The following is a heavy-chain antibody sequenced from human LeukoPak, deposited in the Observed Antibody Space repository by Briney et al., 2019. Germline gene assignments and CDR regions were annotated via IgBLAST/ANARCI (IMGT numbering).Heavy chain of an antibody. J-gene: IGHJ4*02. D-gene: IGHD3-10*01. V-gene: IGHV1-18*01. CDR2: ISAYNGNT. CDR3: ARAAPLYYYGSGSPNYYFDY. CDR1: GYTFTSYG. Sequence: ASVKVSCKASGYTFTSYGISWVRQAPGQGLEWMGWISAYNGNTNHAQKLQGRVTMTTDTSTSTAYMELRSLRSDDTAVYYCARAAPLYYYGSGSPNYYFDYWGQGTLVTVSS.